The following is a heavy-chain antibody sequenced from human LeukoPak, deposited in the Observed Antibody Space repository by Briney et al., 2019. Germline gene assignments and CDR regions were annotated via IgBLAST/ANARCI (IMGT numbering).Heavy chain of an antibody. V-gene: IGHV3-30*04. CDR1: GFTFNAYF. Sequence: GGSLRLSCAASGFTFNAYFMHWVRQAPGKGLEWLAVMSYDEINKYYADSVKGRFTISRDNSKNTLYLQMNNLSTEDTAVYYCARDDQSVTMGRGQVDFSYYGLDVWGQGTTVTVSS. CDR2: MSYDEINK. D-gene: IGHD3-10*01. CDR3: ARDDQSVTMGRGQVDFSYYGLDV. J-gene: IGHJ6*02.